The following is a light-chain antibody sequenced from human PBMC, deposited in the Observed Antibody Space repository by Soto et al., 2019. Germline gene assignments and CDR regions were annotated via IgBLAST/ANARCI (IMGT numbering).Light chain of an antibody. CDR1: QSISPW. CDR2: KTS. Sequence: DIQMTQSPSTLSASVGDRVTITCRASQSISPWLAWYQQKPGKAPKLLIYKTSDLASGVPSRFSGRGSGTEFTLTISSLQPDDSGSYYCQQYNSYWTFGQGTKADIK. CDR3: QQYNSYWT. J-gene: IGKJ1*01. V-gene: IGKV1-5*03.